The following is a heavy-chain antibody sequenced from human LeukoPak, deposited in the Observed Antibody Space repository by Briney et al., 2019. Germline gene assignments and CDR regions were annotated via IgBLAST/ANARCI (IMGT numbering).Heavy chain of an antibody. J-gene: IGHJ4*02. CDR2: IYSGGST. V-gene: IGHV3-53*01. CDR1: GFSVSSNY. Sequence: GGSLRLSCAASGFSVSSNYISWVRQAPGRGLEWVSVIYSGGSTKYADSVKARFTISRDNAKNSLYLQMNSLRAEDTAVYYCARSNGGVTPDYWGQGTLVTVSS. D-gene: IGHD2-21*02. CDR3: ARSNGGVTPDY.